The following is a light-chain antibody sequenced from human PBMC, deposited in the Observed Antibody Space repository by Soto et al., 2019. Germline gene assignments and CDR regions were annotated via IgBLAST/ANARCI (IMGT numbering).Light chain of an antibody. CDR3: QQANSFPLT. CDR2: AAS. J-gene: IGKJ4*01. Sequence: RMTQFPSSFSATTGARVTITCRASQSISSYLNWYKQKPGKAPKSLIYAASSLQSGVPSRFRGSGSGTDFTLTISSLQPEDFATYYCQQANSFPLTFGGGTKVDIK. CDR1: QSISSY. V-gene: IGKV1-39*01.